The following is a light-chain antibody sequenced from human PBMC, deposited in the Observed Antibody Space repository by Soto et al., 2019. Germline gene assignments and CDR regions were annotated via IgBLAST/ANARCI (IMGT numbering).Light chain of an antibody. Sequence: ELVLTQSPATLSVTPGNRATLSCRASESVGSDLAWYQQKPGQAPRLLIYGGSIRAADIPDRFSGSGSGKEFTLTINTLQSEDSAVYYCQQYNDWPTITFGQGTRLETK. CDR1: ESVGSD. CDR2: GGS. CDR3: QQYNDWPTIT. J-gene: IGKJ5*01. V-gene: IGKV3-15*01.